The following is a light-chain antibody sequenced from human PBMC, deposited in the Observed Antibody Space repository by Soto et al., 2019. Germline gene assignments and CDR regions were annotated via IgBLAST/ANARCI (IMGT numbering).Light chain of an antibody. Sequence: EIVLTQSPGTLSLSPGERATLSCRASQTVGSSYLAWYQQIPGQAPRLLIYGSSSRATGIPDRFSGSGSGTDFTLTISRLEPEDFAVYFCQQYVSSRTFGQGTKVEIK. CDR2: GSS. J-gene: IGKJ1*01. V-gene: IGKV3-20*01. CDR3: QQYVSSRT. CDR1: QTVGSSY.